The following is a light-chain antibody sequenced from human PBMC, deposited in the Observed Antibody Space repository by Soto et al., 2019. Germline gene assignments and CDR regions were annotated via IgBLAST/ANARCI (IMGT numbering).Light chain of an antibody. J-gene: IGLJ2*01. V-gene: IGLV3-1*01. CDR1: KLGDRY. CDR2: QDS. CDR3: QAWDSRTAV. Sequence: SYELTQPSSVSVSPGQTASITCSGDKLGDRYVCWYQQKPGQSPVLVIYQDSKRPSGIPERFSGSNSGNTATLTISGTQAMDEADYYCQAWDSRTAVFGGGTQLAVL.